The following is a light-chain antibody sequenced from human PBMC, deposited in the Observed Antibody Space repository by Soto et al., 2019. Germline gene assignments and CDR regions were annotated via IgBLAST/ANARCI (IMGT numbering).Light chain of an antibody. CDR1: QSLLFSSNNKNY. J-gene: IGKJ4*01. Sequence: DIVMNQSPDSLAVSLGERATINCKSSQSLLFSSNNKNYLAWYQQKAGQPPKLLIYWASTRDSGVPDRFSGSVSGTEFTLTNSSLQAEDVAVYYSHQDYSSPPGLTFGGGTKVEIK. V-gene: IGKV4-1*01. CDR2: WAS. CDR3: HQDYSSPPGLT.